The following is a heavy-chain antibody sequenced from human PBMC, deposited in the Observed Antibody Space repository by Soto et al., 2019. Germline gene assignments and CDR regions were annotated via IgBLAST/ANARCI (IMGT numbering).Heavy chain of an antibody. V-gene: IGHV4-4*02. D-gene: IGHD2-2*02. CDR2: IYHSGST. CDR1: GGSISGSNL. J-gene: IGHJ4*02. CDR3: ASSKDYTPTTTS. Sequence: SETLSLTCAVSGGSISGSNLWSWVRQPPGKGLAWIGEIYHSGSTNYNPSLKSRVTISVDKSKNQFSLKLSSVTAADTAVYYCASSKDYTPTTTSWGQGTLVTVSS.